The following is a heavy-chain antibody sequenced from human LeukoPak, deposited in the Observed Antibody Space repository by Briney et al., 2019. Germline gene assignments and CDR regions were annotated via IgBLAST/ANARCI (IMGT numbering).Heavy chain of an antibody. CDR1: GGTFSSYA. D-gene: IGHD3-10*01. V-gene: IGHV1-69*13. CDR2: IIPIFGTA. J-gene: IGHJ5*02. CDR3: ARAELGGSGLYWGFDP. Sequence: RASVKVSCKASGGTFSSYAISWVRQAPGQGLEWMGGIIPIFGTANYAQRFQGRVTITEDESTSTVYMELRSLRSEDTAVYYCARAELGGSGLYWGFDPWGQGILVTVSA.